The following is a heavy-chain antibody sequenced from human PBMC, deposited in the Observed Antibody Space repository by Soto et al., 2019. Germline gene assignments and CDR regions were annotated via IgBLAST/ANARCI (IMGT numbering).Heavy chain of an antibody. CDR2: ISGSGGST. CDR3: ASSTWACGNDDLGHALDI. Sequence: GGSLRLSCAASGFTFSSYAMSWVRQAPGKGLEWVSAISGSGGSTYYADSVKGRFTISRDNSKNTLYLQMISLRAEDTAVYYCASSTWACGNDDLGHALDIWGQGTMVTVSS. D-gene: IGHD1-1*01. V-gene: IGHV3-23*01. CDR1: GFTFSSYA. J-gene: IGHJ3*02.